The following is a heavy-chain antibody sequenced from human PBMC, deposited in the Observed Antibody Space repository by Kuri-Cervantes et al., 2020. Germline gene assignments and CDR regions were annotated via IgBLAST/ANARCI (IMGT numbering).Heavy chain of an antibody. J-gene: IGHJ4*02. D-gene: IGHD3-22*01. V-gene: IGHV3-30*02. Sequence: GGSLRLSCAASGFTFSSYGMHWVRQAPGKGLEWVAVIWYDGSNKYYADSVKGRFTISRDNSKNTLYLQMNSLRAEDTAVYYCAKELNYYDSSGYGPVWGQGTLVTVSS. CDR3: AKELNYYDSSGYGPV. CDR2: IWYDGSNK. CDR1: GFTFSSYG.